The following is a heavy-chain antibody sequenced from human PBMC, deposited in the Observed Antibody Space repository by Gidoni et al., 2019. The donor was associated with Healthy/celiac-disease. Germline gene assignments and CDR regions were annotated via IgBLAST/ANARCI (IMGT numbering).Heavy chain of an antibody. Sequence: QVQLVQSGAEVKQPGSSVKVYCKASGGTFRSYAIRWVRPAPGTGLEWMGGSIPIFGTANSAQKFQGRVTITADESTSTAYMELSSLRSEDTAVYYCAVYSYGSLGGDPYYYYGMDVWGQGTTVTVSS. V-gene: IGHV1-69*01. CDR1: GGTFRSYA. J-gene: IGHJ6*02. CDR3: AVYSYGSLGGDPYYYYGMDV. CDR2: SIPIFGTA. D-gene: IGHD5-18*01.